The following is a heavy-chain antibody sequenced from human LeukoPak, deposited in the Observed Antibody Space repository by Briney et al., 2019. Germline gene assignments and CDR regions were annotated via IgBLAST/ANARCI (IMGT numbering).Heavy chain of an antibody. J-gene: IGHJ4*02. V-gene: IGHV4-39*01. Sequence: SETLSLTCTVSGGSIRNSGYYWGWIRQPPGKGLGWIGSIYYSGSTYYNPSLKTRVTISVDTSKNQFSLNLSSVTAADTAVYYCARLTVTTPFFDYWGQGSLVTVSS. D-gene: IGHD4-17*01. CDR3: ARLTVTTPFFDY. CDR1: GGSIRNSGYY. CDR2: IYYSGST.